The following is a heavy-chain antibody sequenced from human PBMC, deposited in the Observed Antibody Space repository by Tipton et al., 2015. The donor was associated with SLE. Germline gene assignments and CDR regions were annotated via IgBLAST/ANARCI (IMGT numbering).Heavy chain of an antibody. J-gene: IGHJ4*02. CDR1: GASIGSGGYS. CDR3: ARGGVGGYDYFDY. V-gene: IGHV4-30-2*01. D-gene: IGHD5-12*01. CDR2: IFHSGIT. Sequence: GASIGSGGYSWNWIRQPPGKGLQWIGYIFHSGITYYNPSLKSRVTMSVDRSKNQFSLRLTSVTAADTAVYFCARGGVGGYDYFDYWGQGTLVTVSS.